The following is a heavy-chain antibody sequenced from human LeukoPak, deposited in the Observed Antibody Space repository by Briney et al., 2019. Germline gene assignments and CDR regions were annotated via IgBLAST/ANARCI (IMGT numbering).Heavy chain of an antibody. CDR2: IIPIFGTA. CDR1: GGTFSSYA. V-gene: IGHV1-69*06. J-gene: IGHJ6*04. Sequence: EASVKVSCKASGGTFSSYAISWVRQAPGQGLEWMGVIIPIFGTANYAQKFQGRVTITADKSTSTAYMELSSLRSEDTAVYYCARGPDIVVVPAAHAGGDYYYGMDVWGKGPTVTVSS. CDR3: ARGPDIVVVPAAHAGGDYYYGMDV. D-gene: IGHD2-2*01.